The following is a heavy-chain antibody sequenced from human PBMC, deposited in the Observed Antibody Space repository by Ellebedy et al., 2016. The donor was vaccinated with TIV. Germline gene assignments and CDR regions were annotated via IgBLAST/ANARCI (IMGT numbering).Heavy chain of an antibody. J-gene: IGHJ4*02. CDR2: IYFSGST. V-gene: IGHV4-39*01. CDR1: GGSFSNRSFY. D-gene: IGHD3-22*01. CDR3: ARLENYYDQKGGKGTLFDF. Sequence: MPSETLSLTCSVSGGSFSNRSFYWGWIRQPPGKGLEWIGNIYFSGSTYYNPSLKSRVTISVDTSKNQFSLNLNSVTAADTAVYYCARLENYYDQKGGKGTLFDFWGQGTLVTVPS.